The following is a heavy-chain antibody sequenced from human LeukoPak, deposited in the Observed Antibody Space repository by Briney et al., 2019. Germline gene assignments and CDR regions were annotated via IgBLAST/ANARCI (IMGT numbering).Heavy chain of an antibody. V-gene: IGHV4-4*02. CDR1: GGSINSNYW. CDR2: IYHSGTT. CDR3: ARAVPANNWLDP. Sequence: SETLSLTCAVSGGSINSNYWWTWVRQPPKKGLEWIGEIYHSGTTTYNPSLKGRVTISLDQSQNHFSLTLSSVTAADSAMYYCARAVPANNWLDPWGQGILVTVSS. J-gene: IGHJ5*02.